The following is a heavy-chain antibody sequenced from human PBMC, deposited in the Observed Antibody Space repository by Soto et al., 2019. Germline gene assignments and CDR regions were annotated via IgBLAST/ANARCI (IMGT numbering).Heavy chain of an antibody. J-gene: IGHJ4*02. V-gene: IGHV3-33*01. CDR1: GFTFSNYG. Sequence: WGSLRLSCAASGFTFSNYGMHWVRQAPGKGLEWVGVIWYDGSNKYYADSVKGRFSISRDNSNNTLCMQRNSLRAEDTARSYGAGDNASGTGNYFWYWRQQSLVSIAS. CDR3: AGDNASGTGNYFWY. CDR2: IWYDGSNK. D-gene: IGHD2-15*01.